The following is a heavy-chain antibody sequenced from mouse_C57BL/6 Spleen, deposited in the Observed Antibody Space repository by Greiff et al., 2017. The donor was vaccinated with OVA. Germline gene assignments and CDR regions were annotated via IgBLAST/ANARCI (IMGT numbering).Heavy chain of an antibody. J-gene: IGHJ2*01. V-gene: IGHV6-3*01. Sequence: EVKVEESGGGLVQPGGSMKLSCVASGFTFSNYWMNWVRQSPEKGLEWVAQIRLKSDNYATHYAESVKGRFTISRDDSKSSVYLQMNNLRAEDTVIYYCTAVGYWGQGTTLTVSS. CDR1: GFTFSNYW. CDR2: IRLKSDNYAT. CDR3: TAVGY.